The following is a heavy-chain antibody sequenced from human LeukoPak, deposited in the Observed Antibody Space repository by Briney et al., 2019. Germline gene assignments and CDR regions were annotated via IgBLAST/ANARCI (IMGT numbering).Heavy chain of an antibody. CDR2: IYSGGST. J-gene: IGHJ4*02. CDR3: ARVISNCSSTSCYLYDYFDY. D-gene: IGHD2-2*01. V-gene: IGHV3-66*02. CDR1: GFTVSSNY. Sequence: GGSLRLSCAASGFTVSSNYMNWVRQAPGKGLEWVSVIYSGGSTYYADSVKGRFTISRDNSKNTLYLQMNSLRAEDTAVYYCARVISNCSSTSCYLYDYFDYWGQGTLVTVSS.